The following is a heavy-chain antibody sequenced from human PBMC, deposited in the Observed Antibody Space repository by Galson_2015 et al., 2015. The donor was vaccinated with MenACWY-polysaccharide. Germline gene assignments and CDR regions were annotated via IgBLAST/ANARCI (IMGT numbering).Heavy chain of an antibody. CDR1: GFTFRTYW. V-gene: IGHV3-7*01. J-gene: IGHJ6*02. CDR2: IKKDGSEK. Sequence: SLRLSCAASGFTFRTYWMSWVRQAPGKGVGRVANIKKDGSEKHCVDFVKRRFTISRDNGRSSLYLQMNGLRAEDTAVYYCARGHYGMDVWGQGTTVIVS. CDR3: ARGHYGMDV.